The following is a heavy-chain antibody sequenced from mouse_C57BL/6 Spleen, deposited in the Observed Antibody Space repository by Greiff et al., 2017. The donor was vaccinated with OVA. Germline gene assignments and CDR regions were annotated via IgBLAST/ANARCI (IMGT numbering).Heavy chain of an antibody. J-gene: IGHJ1*03. Sequence: QVHVKQPGAELVKPGASVKLSCKASGYTFTSYWMHWVKQRPGQGLEWIGMIHPNSGSTNYNEKFKSKATLTVDKSSSTAYMQLSSLTSEDSAVYYCARSEGSRHWYFDVWGTGTTVTVSS. CDR3: ARSEGSRHWYFDV. D-gene: IGHD1-1*01. V-gene: IGHV1-64*01. CDR1: GYTFTSYW. CDR2: IHPNSGST.